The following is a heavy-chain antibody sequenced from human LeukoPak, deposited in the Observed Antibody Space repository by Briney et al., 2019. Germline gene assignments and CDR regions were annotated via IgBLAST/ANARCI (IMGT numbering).Heavy chain of an antibody. D-gene: IGHD6-19*01. V-gene: IGHV6-1*01. Sequence: SQTLSLTCAISGDSVSSNSAAWNWIRQSPSRGLEWLGSTYYRCKWNNDYAVSVKSRITINPDTSKNQFSLQLNSVTPEDTAVYYCARVLAVAGTLHTFDIWGQGTMVTVSS. CDR1: GDSVSSNSAA. J-gene: IGHJ3*02. CDR3: ARVLAVAGTLHTFDI. CDR2: TYYRCKWNN.